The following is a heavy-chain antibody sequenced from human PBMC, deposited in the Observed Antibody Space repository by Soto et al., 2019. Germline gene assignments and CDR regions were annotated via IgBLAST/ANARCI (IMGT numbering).Heavy chain of an antibody. CDR2: IIPIFGTA. J-gene: IGHJ2*01. D-gene: IGHD3-3*01. Sequence: ASVKVSCKASGGTFSSYAISWVRQAPGQGLEWMGGIIPIFGTANYAQKFQGRVTITADESTSTAYMELSNLISDDTAVYYCAREIRSGYYKYWYFDLWGRGTLVTVSS. CDR1: GGTFSSYA. CDR3: AREIRSGYYKYWYFDL. V-gene: IGHV1-69*13.